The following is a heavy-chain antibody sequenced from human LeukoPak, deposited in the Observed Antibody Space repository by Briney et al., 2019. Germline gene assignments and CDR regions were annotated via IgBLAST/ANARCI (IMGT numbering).Heavy chain of an antibody. J-gene: IGHJ5*02. CDR1: GFTVSSNY. D-gene: IGHD4-17*01. Sequence: GGSLRLSCAASGFTVSSNYMSWVRQAPGKGLEGVSVIYSGGSTYYADSVKGRFTISRDNSKNTMYLQMNRLRVEDTAVYFCARDRAVTQDWVEFDPWGQGTLVTVSS. CDR3: ARDRAVTQDWVEFDP. V-gene: IGHV3-53*05. CDR2: IYSGGST.